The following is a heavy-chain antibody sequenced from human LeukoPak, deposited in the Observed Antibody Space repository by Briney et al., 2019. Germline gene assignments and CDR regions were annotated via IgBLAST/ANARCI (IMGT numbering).Heavy chain of an antibody. CDR3: ARWQGGWGGPHFDY. Sequence: SETLSLTCTVSGGSISSSSYYWAWIRQPPGKGLEWIGSIYYSGSTYYNPSLNSRVTISVDTSKNQFSLKLSSVTAADTAVYYCARWQGGWGGPHFDYWGQGTLVTVSS. V-gene: IGHV4-39*01. CDR2: IYYSGST. J-gene: IGHJ4*02. D-gene: IGHD6-19*01. CDR1: GGSISSSSYY.